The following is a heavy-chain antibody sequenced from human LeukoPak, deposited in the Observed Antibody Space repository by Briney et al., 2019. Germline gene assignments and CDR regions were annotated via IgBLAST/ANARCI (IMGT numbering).Heavy chain of an antibody. Sequence: PGGSLRLSCAASGFTFSSYEMNWVRQAPGKGLEWVSYISSSGSTIYYADSVKGRFTISRDNAKNSLYLQMNSLRAEDTAVYYCATDPPDLRSGSWYWGQGTLVTVSS. CDR3: ATDPPDLRSGSWY. CDR1: GFTFSSYE. V-gene: IGHV3-48*03. D-gene: IGHD1-14*01. J-gene: IGHJ4*02. CDR2: ISSSGSTI.